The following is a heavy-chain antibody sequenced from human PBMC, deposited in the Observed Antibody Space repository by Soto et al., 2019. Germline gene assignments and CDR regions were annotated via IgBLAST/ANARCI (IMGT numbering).Heavy chain of an antibody. CDR1: GFTFSSYG. V-gene: IGHV3-30*18. CDR3: AKTRMARFGEFSAGAFDI. Sequence: QVQLVESGGGVVQPGRSLRLSCAASGFTFSSYGMHWVCQAPGKGLEWVAVISYDGSNKYYADSVKGRFTISRDNSKNTLYLQMNSLRAEDTAVYYCAKTRMARFGEFSAGAFDIWGQGTMVTVSS. D-gene: IGHD3-10*01. J-gene: IGHJ3*02. CDR2: ISYDGSNK.